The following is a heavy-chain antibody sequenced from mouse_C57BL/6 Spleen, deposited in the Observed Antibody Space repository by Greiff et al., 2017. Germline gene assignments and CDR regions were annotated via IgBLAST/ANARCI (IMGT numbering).Heavy chain of an antibody. D-gene: IGHD2-4*01. V-gene: IGHV1-69*01. Sequence: QVQLQQPGAELVMPGASVKLSCKASGYTFTSYWMHWVKQRPGQGLEWIGEIDPSDSYTNYNQKFKGKSTLTVDKSSSTAYMQLSSLTSEDSAVYYWARGDYPYAMDYWGQGTSVTVSS. CDR1: GYTFTSYW. CDR2: IDPSDSYT. J-gene: IGHJ4*01. CDR3: ARGDYPYAMDY.